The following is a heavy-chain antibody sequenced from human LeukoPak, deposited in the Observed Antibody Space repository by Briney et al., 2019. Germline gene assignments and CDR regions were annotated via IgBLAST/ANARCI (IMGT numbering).Heavy chain of an antibody. CDR3: AKRSSVTGMGMDV. CDR2: ISGSGGST. Sequence: GGSLRLSCAASGFTFSSYAMSWVRQAPGKGLEWVSAISGSGGSTYYADSVKGRFTISRDNSKNTLYLQMDGLRAEDTAVYYCAKRSSVTGMGMDVWGQGTTVTVSS. V-gene: IGHV3-23*01. D-gene: IGHD4-17*01. J-gene: IGHJ6*02. CDR1: GFTFSSYA.